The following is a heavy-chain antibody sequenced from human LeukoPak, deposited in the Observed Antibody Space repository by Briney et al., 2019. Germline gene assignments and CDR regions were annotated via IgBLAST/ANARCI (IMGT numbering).Heavy chain of an antibody. Sequence: GGSLRLSCATSGVSFSTYWMNWVRQAPGKGLEWVANIKQDGSDKYYVDSVKGRFTISRDNAKNSLYLQMNSLRPEDTAVYYCAADLSRSCGLGYWGQGTLVTVSS. V-gene: IGHV3-7*01. D-gene: IGHD6-6*01. CDR1: GVSFSTYW. CDR3: AADLSRSCGLGY. J-gene: IGHJ4*02. CDR2: IKQDGSDK.